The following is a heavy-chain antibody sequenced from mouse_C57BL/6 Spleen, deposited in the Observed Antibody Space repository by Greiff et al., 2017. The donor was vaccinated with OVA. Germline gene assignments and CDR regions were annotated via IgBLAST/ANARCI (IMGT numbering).Heavy chain of an antibody. CDR3: ARKALNYYGSSYAMDY. J-gene: IGHJ4*01. CDR1: GFNIKNTY. CDR2: IDPANGNT. D-gene: IGHD1-1*01. V-gene: IGHV14-3*01. Sequence: EVQLVESVAELVRPGASVKLSCTASGFNIKNTYMHWVKQRPEQGLEWIGRIDPANGNTKYAPKFQGKATITADTSSNTAYLQLSSLTSEDTAIYYCARKALNYYGSSYAMDYWGQGTSVTVSS.